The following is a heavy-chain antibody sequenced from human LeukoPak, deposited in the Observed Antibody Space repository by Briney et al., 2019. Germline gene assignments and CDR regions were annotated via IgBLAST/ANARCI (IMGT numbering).Heavy chain of an antibody. V-gene: IGHV4-39*01. Sequence: PSETLSLTCTVSGASISSSSYSWGWVRQSRGEGLEWIGSIYYSGSTYYNPSLKSRFTISVDTSKTQFSLKLSSVTAADTAVYYCARHVGGDYGDYPDYWGQGTLVTVSS. CDR2: IYYSGST. CDR1: GASISSSSYS. J-gene: IGHJ4*02. CDR3: ARHVGGDYGDYPDY. D-gene: IGHD4-17*01.